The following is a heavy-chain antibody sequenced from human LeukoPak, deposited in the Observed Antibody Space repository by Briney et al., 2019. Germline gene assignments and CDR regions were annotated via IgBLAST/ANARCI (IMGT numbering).Heavy chain of an antibody. J-gene: IGHJ4*02. CDR3: ARGPASIAVAGDFDY. CDR1: GGSFSGYY. V-gene: IGHV4-34*01. D-gene: IGHD6-19*01. CDR2: INHSGST. Sequence: SETLSLICAVYGGSFSGYYWSWIRQPPGKGLEWIGEINHSGSTNYNPSLKSRVTISVDTSKNQFSLKLSSVTAADTAVYYCARGPASIAVAGDFDYWGQGTLVTVSS.